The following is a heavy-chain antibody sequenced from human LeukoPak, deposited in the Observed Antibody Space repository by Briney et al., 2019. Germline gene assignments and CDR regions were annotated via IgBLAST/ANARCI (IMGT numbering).Heavy chain of an antibody. CDR1: GYTLTELS. D-gene: IGHD5-12*01. J-gene: IGHJ3*02. CDR3: ATWGSGYSGYDGVGAFDI. CDR2: FDPEDGET. Sequence: ASVKVSCKVSGYTLTELSMHWVRQAPGKGLEWMGGFDPEDGETIYAQKFQGRVTMTEDTSTDTAYMELSSLRSEDTAVYYCATWGSGYSGYDGVGAFDIWGQGTMVTVSS. V-gene: IGHV1-24*01.